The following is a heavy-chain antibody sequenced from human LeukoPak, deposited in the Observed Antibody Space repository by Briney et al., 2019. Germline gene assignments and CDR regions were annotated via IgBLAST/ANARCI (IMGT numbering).Heavy chain of an antibody. Sequence: ASVKVSCKASGYTFTSYYMHWVRQAPGQGLEWMGIINPSGGSTSYAQKLQGRVTMTTDTSTSTAYMELRSLRSDDTAVYYCARWRWGGIVVVVAANVGYNWFDPWGQGTLVTVSS. D-gene: IGHD2-15*01. CDR1: GYTFTSYY. CDR2: INPSGGST. CDR3: ARWRWGGIVVVVAANVGYNWFDP. V-gene: IGHV1-46*01. J-gene: IGHJ5*02.